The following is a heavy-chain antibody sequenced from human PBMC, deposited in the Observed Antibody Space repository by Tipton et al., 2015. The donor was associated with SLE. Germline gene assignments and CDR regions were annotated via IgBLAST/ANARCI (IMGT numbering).Heavy chain of an antibody. CDR2: IYTSGST. J-gene: IGHJ3*02. V-gene: IGHV4-4*08. CDR1: GGSISSYY. D-gene: IGHD3-22*01. CDR3: ARDRDSSGSDAFDI. Sequence: TLSLTCTVSGGSISSYYWSWIRQPPGQGLAWIGYIYTSGSTNYNPSLKSRVTISVQTSKNQFSLKLSSVTAADTAVYYCARDRDSSGSDAFDIWGQGTMVTVSS.